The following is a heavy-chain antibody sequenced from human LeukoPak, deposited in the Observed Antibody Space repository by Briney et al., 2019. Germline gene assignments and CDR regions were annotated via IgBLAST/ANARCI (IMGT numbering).Heavy chain of an antibody. CDR2: ISYDGSNK. D-gene: IGHD2-2*01. Sequence: GGSLRLSCAASGLTFSSYGMHWVRQAPGKGLEWVAVISYDGSNKYYADSVKGRFTISRDNSKNTLYLQMNSLRAEDTAVYYCVRDSDPLKYPLDYWGQGTLVTVSS. CDR1: GLTFSSYG. J-gene: IGHJ4*02. CDR3: VRDSDPLKYPLDY. V-gene: IGHV3-30*03.